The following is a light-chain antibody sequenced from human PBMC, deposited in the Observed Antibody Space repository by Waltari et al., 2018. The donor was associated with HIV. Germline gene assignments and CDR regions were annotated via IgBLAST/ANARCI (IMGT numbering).Light chain of an antibody. CDR1: QSVLYSSNNKNY. CDR3: QQYHSTPYT. V-gene: IGKV4-1*01. CDR2: WAS. J-gene: IGKJ2*01. Sequence: DIVMTQSPDSLVVSLGERATINCKSSQSVLYSSNNKNYLAWYQQKPRQPPKLLIYWASTRESGVPDRFNGSGSGTDFTLTISSLQAEDVAVYYCQQYHSTPYTFGQGTKLEIK.